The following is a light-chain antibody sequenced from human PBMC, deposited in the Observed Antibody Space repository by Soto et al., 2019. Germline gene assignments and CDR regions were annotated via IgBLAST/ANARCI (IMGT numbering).Light chain of an antibody. CDR1: ISDIGAYDY. CDR2: EVN. J-gene: IGLJ1*01. Sequence: QSLLSQASSLSGSRGQSITISWTATISDIGAYDYVSWFQQHPGKAPKLMISEVNNRPSGVSNRFSGSKSGNTAYLTISGLQVEDEAEYFRFSFTTTSTHDFGTGPKVTVL. CDR3: FSFTTTSTHD. V-gene: IGLV2-14*01.